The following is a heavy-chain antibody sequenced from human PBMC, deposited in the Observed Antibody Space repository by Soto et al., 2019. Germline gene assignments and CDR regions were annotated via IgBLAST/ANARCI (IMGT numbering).Heavy chain of an antibody. J-gene: IGHJ4*02. V-gene: IGHV4-59*08. CDR2: IYYSGST. CDR3: ASRGYSGYEVGFDY. Sequence: SETLSLTCTVSGGSISSYYWSWIRQPPGKGLEWIGYIYYSGSTNYNPSLKSRVTISVDTSKNQFSLKLSSVTAADTAVYYCASRGYSGYEVGFDYWGQGTLVTVSS. D-gene: IGHD5-12*01. CDR1: GGSISSYY.